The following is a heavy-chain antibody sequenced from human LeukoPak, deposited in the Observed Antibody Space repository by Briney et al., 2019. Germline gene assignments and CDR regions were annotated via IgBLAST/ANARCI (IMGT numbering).Heavy chain of an antibody. J-gene: IGHJ3*02. Sequence: SGTLSLTCAVSGGSISSSNWWSWVRQPPGKGLEWIGEIYHSGSTNYNPSLKSRVTISVDKSKNQFSLKLSSVTAADTAVYYCARENESYDILTGYYSRAFDIWGQGTMVTVSS. D-gene: IGHD3-9*01. CDR3: ARENESYDILTGYYSRAFDI. CDR2: IYHSGST. CDR1: GGSISSSNW. V-gene: IGHV4-4*02.